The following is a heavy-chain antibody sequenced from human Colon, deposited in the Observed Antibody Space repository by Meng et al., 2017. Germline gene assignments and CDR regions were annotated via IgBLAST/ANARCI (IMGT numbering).Heavy chain of an antibody. CDR3: ASFPPPGKQWLVTDY. CDR1: GGSISSSNW. D-gene: IGHD6-19*01. CDR2: IYHSGST. J-gene: IGHJ4*02. V-gene: IGHV4-4*02. Sequence: QVQRAQSGRGWVKPSGTLSLPCAVSGGSISSSNWGSWVRQPPGKGLEWIGEIYHSGSTNYNPSLKSRVTISVDKSKNQFSLKLSSVTAADTAVYYCASFPPPGKQWLVTDYWGQGTLVTVSS.